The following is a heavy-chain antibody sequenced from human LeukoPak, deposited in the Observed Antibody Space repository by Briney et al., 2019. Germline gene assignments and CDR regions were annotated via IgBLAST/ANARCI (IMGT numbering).Heavy chain of an antibody. J-gene: IGHJ5*01. Sequence: SETLTLTSTVSGVSVTNYYWAWIRQPSGKGLEWIGRMYISGSTNYNPSLKSRVTISIDKTKNQFSLKLRSVTAADTAVHYCARDYLVGAPFDSSAQGTLVTVSP. D-gene: IGHD1-26*01. V-gene: IGHV4-4*07. CDR1: GVSVTNYY. CDR2: MYISGST. CDR3: ARDYLVGAPFDS.